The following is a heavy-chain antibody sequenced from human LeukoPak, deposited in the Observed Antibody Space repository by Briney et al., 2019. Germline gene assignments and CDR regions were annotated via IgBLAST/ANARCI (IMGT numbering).Heavy chain of an antibody. J-gene: IGHJ4*02. CDR2: IYYSGST. CDR3: ARASTMVRGNFDY. V-gene: IGHV4-39*01. Sequence: SETLSLTCTVSGGSISSSSYYWGWIRQPPGTGLEWIGSIYYSGSTYYNPSLKSRVTISVDTSKNQFSLKLSSVTAADTAVYYCARASTMVRGNFDYWGQGTLVTVSS. D-gene: IGHD3-10*01. CDR1: GGSISSSSYY.